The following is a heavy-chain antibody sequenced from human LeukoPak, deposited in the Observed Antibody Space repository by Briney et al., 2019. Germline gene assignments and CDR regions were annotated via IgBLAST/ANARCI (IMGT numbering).Heavy chain of an antibody. CDR3: AREGRWLHRTKDY. D-gene: IGHD5-24*01. V-gene: IGHV3-66*01. J-gene: IGHJ4*02. CDR2: IYSGGST. CDR1: GFTVSSNY. Sequence: GGSLRLSCAASGFTVSSNYMSWVRQAPGKGLEWVSVIYSGGSTYYADSVKGRFTISRDNSKNTLYLQMNSLRAEDTAVYYCAREGRWLHRTKDYWGQGTLVTVSS.